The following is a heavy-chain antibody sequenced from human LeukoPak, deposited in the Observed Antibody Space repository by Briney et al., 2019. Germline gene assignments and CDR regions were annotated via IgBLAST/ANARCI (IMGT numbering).Heavy chain of an antibody. D-gene: IGHD3-10*01. CDR1: GGSFSGYY. J-gene: IGHJ4*02. V-gene: IGHV4-34*01. Sequence: PSETLSLTCAVYGGSFSGYYWSWIRQPPGKGLEWIGEINHSGSTNYNPSLKSRVTISVDTSKNQFSLKLSSVTAADTAVYYCARQSPLLWFGENYYFDYWGQGALVTVSS. CDR2: INHSGST. CDR3: ARQSPLLWFGENYYFDY.